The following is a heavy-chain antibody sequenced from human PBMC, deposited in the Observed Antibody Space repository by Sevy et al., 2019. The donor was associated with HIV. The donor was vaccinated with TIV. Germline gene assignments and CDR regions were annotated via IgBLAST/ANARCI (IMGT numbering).Heavy chain of an antibody. CDR1: EFSVTDNY. V-gene: IGHV3-66*01. CDR2: IYSGGST. J-gene: IGHJ6*02. CDR3: ARDRYYDASGYYYYYYGLDV. D-gene: IGHD3-22*01. Sequence: GGSLRLSCAASEFSVTDNYMSWVRQAPGKGLEGVSTIYSGGSTLYADSVKGRFTISRDNSKNTLYLHMNSLRAEDTAVYYCARDRYYDASGYYYYYYGLDVWGQGTTVTVSS.